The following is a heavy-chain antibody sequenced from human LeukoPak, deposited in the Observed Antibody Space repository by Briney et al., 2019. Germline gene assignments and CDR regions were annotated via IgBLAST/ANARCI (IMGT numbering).Heavy chain of an antibody. CDR1: GFTFDNFA. CDR3: ARELFDFDY. V-gene: IGHV3-23*01. D-gene: IGHD3-10*01. CDR2: ITGSGGST. J-gene: IGHJ4*02. Sequence: GGSLRLSCAPSGFTFDNFAMTWVRQAPGKGLEWVSEITGSGGSTHYADSVKGRFTISRDNSKNTLYLQMNSLRAEDTAIYYCARELFDFDYWGQGTLVTVSS.